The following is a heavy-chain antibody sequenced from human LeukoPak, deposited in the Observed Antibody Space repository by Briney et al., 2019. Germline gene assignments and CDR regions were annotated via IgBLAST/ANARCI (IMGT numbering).Heavy chain of an antibody. D-gene: IGHD2-8*01. CDR3: ARDRIMYYSGLGHHNWFDP. Sequence: SETLSLTCIVSGGSINSGDYYWNWIRQPAGKGPEWIGRIYASGSTNYNPSLESRVTISADTTKNQLSLKLRFVTAADTAVYYCARDRIMYYSGLGHHNWFDPWGQGTLVTVSS. CDR1: GGSINSGDYY. CDR2: IYASGST. J-gene: IGHJ5*02. V-gene: IGHV4-61*02.